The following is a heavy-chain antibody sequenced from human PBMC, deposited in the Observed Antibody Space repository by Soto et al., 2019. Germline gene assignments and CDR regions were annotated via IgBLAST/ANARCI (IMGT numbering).Heavy chain of an antibody. Sequence: SETLSLTCTVSGGSISSGGYSWTWIRQSPGKGLEWIGYTYQSGSAYYNPSLKSRVTISVDRSKNQFSLNLTSVTAADTAVYYCARDYYGMDVWGQGTTVTV. V-gene: IGHV4-30-2*06. J-gene: IGHJ6*02. CDR3: ARDYYGMDV. CDR2: TYQSGSA. CDR1: GGSISSGGYS.